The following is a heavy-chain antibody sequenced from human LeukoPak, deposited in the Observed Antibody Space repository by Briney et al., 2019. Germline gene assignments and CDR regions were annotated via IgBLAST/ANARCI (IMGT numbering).Heavy chain of an antibody. CDR1: GFIFSSYS. CDR3: ARGLHSRLYDSSGYYPY. CDR2: ISSGSSTI. D-gene: IGHD3-22*01. J-gene: IGHJ4*02. Sequence: GGSLRLSCAASGFIFSSYSTNWVRQAPGKGLEWVSYISSGSSTIYYADSVKGRFTVSRDNAKNSLYLQMKSLRAEDTAIYYCARGLHSRLYDSSGYYPYWGQGTLVTVSS. V-gene: IGHV3-48*01.